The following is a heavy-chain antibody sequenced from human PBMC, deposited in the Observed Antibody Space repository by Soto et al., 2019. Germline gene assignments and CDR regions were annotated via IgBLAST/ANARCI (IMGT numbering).Heavy chain of an antibody. V-gene: IGHV4-61*01. D-gene: IGHD2-2*02. J-gene: IGHJ6*02. CDR2: IYSSGST. CDR1: GGSVSSDTHY. Sequence: SETLSLTCTVSGGSVSSDTHYWIWIRHPPGKRLEWIGFIYSSGSTNYNPSLKSRVTMSVDTSKNQFSLRLRSVIVADTAVYHCARFVRSCSGTTCYTRADVWGQGTTVTVSS. CDR3: ARFVRSCSGTTCYTRADV.